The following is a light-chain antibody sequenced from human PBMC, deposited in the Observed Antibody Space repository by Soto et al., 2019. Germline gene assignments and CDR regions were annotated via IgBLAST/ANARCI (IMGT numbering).Light chain of an antibody. CDR3: QQYKIYWT. J-gene: IGKJ1*01. Sequence: DIQSANSTCTLSSSFVDGVTITCRASPRISTWFAWYQQKPGKAPKLLISDASSLETGFPSRFSGSGSGTEFTLTINSLQTDDFATYYCQQYKIYWTFGQGTKVDIK. CDR1: PRISTW. V-gene: IGKV1-5*01. CDR2: DAS.